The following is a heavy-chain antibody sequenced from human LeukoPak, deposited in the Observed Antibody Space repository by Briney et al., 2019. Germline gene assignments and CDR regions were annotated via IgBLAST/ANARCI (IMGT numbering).Heavy chain of an antibody. J-gene: IGHJ6*02. Sequence: PSETLSLTCAVYGGSFSGYYWSWIRQPPGKGLEWIGEINHSGSTNYNPSPKSRVTISVDTSKNQFSLKLSSVTAADTAVYYCAREYCSSTSCYGPDGMDVWGQGTTVTVSS. CDR2: INHSGST. V-gene: IGHV4-34*01. CDR3: AREYCSSTSCYGPDGMDV. CDR1: GGSFSGYY. D-gene: IGHD2-2*01.